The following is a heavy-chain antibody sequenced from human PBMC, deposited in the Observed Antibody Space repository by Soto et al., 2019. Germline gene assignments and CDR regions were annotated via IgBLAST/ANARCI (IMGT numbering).Heavy chain of an antibody. Sequence: QLQLQESGPRLVKPSETLSLTCTVSGGSIIISNYYWGWIRQPPGKGLEWIASISFGRSTFYNPSLKGRGTISVDTANNPFSLEVTSVTAADTAVYYCARRPSYYNSSAYHAWFDPWGQGALVTVSS. CDR3: ARRPSYYNSSAYHAWFDP. V-gene: IGHV4-39*01. CDR2: ISFGRST. CDR1: GGSIIISNYY. J-gene: IGHJ5*02. D-gene: IGHD3-22*01.